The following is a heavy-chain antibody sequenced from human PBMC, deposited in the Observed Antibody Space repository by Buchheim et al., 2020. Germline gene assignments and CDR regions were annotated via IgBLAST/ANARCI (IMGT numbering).Heavy chain of an antibody. J-gene: IGHJ6*02. CDR1: GYTFTGYY. Sequence: QVQLVQSGAEVKKPGASVKVSCKASGYTFTGYYMHWVRQAPGQGLEWMGWINPNSGGTNYAQKFQGWVTMTRDTSISTAYMELSRLRSDDTAVYYCARASGGGRSGIWFRELLSNYYGMDVWGQGTT. CDR2: INPNSGGT. CDR3: ARASGGGRSGIWFRELLSNYYGMDV. D-gene: IGHD3-10*01. V-gene: IGHV1-2*04.